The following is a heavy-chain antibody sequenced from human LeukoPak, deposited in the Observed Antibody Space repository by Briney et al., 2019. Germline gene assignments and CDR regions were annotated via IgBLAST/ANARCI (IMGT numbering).Heavy chain of an antibody. CDR2: IVPILGTA. D-gene: IGHD6-19*01. J-gene: IGHJ6*02. V-gene: IGHV1-69*13. CDR3: ARVGYSSGWYNQDYYYYYGMDV. Sequence: SVKVSCKAPGGSFGRYAIGWVRQAPGQGLEWMGGIVPILGTANYAQKFQGRVTITADDSTGTAYMELSSLRSEDTAVYYCARVGYSSGWYNQDYYYYYGMDVWGQGTTVTVSS. CDR1: GGSFGRYA.